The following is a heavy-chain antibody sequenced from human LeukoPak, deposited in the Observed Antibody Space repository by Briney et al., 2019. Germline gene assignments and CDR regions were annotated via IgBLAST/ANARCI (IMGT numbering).Heavy chain of an antibody. CDR2: ISGTGAGT. D-gene: IGHD6-6*01. J-gene: IGHJ6*03. V-gene: IGHV3-23*01. CDR1: GFTFGTYA. CDR3: ARVPRRSYYYMDV. Sequence: GGSLRLSCAASGFTFGTYAMSWVRQAPGKGLEWVSAISGTGAGTYYADSVKGRLTVSRDNSKNTLYLQMNSLRAEDTAVYYCARVPRRSYYYMDVWGKGTTVTVSS.